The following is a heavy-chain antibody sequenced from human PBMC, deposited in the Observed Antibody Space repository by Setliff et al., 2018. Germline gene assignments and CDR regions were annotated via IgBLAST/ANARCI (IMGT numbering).Heavy chain of an antibody. V-gene: IGHV4-61*09. CDR2: IFMSGST. Sequence: SETLSLTCSVSGTSLDSIANGNQFWGWIRQPAGKGLEWIGQIFMSGSTDYDPSFESRVTISLDMSKNQFFLDLPSVTAADTGVYYCVRAPVYCSGDCYPRYFDAWGQGTLVAVSS. J-gene: IGHJ5*02. CDR3: VRAPVYCSGDCYPRYFDA. D-gene: IGHD2-21*01. CDR1: GTSLDSIANGNQF.